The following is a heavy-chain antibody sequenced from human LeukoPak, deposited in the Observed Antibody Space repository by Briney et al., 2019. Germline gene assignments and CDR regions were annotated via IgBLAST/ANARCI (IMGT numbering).Heavy chain of an antibody. D-gene: IGHD2-8*01. CDR2: INSDGRST. V-gene: IGHV3-74*01. CDR1: GFSFSSYW. CDR3: TRDVWGDRDNYFDC. J-gene: IGHJ4*02. Sequence: AGSLRLSCAASGFSFSSYWMHWVRQAHGKGLVWVSRINSDGRSTSYADSVKGRFTISRDNAKNTLYLEMNNLRAEDTAVYYCTRDVWGDRDNYFDCWGQGTLVTVSS.